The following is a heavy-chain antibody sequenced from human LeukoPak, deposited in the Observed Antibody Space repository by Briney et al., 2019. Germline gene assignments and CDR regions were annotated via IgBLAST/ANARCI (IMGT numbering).Heavy chain of an antibody. D-gene: IGHD4/OR15-4a*01. CDR2: IYSGSDYI. CDR3: ARDLPVSGAYHQFDS. CDR1: GFTFSSDR. J-gene: IGHJ4*02. Sequence: TGGSLRLSCVASGFTFSSDRMNWVRQAPGKGLEWVSTIYSGSDYIYYADPVKGRFTISRDNAKNSLYLQMNSLRAEDTAIYYCARDLPVSGAYHQFDSWGQGTLVTVSS. V-gene: IGHV3-21*01.